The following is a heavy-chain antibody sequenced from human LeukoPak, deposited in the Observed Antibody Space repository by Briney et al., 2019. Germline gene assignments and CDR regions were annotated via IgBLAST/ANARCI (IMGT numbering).Heavy chain of an antibody. CDR3: AKVWPDIVGATLYFDY. V-gene: IGHV4-31*03. CDR1: GGSISSGGYY. D-gene: IGHD1-26*01. J-gene: IGHJ4*02. Sequence: SETLSLTCTVSGGSISSGGYYWSWIRQHPGKGLEWIGYIYYSGSTYYNPSLKSRVTISVDTSKNQFSLKLSSVTAADTAVYYCAKVWPDIVGATLYFDYWGQGTLVTVSS. CDR2: IYYSGST.